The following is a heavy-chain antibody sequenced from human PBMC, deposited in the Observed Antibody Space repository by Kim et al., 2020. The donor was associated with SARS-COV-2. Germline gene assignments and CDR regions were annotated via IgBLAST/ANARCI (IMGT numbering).Heavy chain of an antibody. D-gene: IGHD2-2*01. J-gene: IGHJ4*02. Sequence: PDGSDKNCVDSVRGRFTISRDNAEKSLYLQMDSLRAGDTAVYYCASLKYDYWGRGALVTVSS. CDR3: ASLKYDY. V-gene: IGHV3-7*01. CDR2: PDGSDK.